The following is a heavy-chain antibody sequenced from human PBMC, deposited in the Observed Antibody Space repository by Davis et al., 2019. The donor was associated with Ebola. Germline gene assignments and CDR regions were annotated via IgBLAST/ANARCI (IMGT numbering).Heavy chain of an antibody. Sequence: GESLKISCAASGFTFSSYEMNWVRQAPGKGLEWVSYISSSGSTIYYADSVKGRFTISRDNSKNTLYLQMNSLRAEDTAVYYCAKVPFVNYRGGYFDYWGQGTLVTVSS. V-gene: IGHV3-48*03. CDR1: GFTFSSYE. D-gene: IGHD4-11*01. J-gene: IGHJ4*02. CDR2: ISSSGSTI. CDR3: AKVPFVNYRGGYFDY.